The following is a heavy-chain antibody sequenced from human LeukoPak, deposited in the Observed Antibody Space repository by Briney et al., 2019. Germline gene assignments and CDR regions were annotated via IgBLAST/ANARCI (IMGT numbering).Heavy chain of an antibody. CDR2: ITGSGGST. CDR1: RFTFSIYA. D-gene: IGHD3-22*01. Sequence: PGGSLKLSCAASRFTFSIYAMSWVRQAPGKGLEWVSAITGSGGSTWYADSVKGRFTISRDNSKNTLYLQMNSLRAEDTAVYYCANTRGDTLMNMIFDYWGQGNLVAVSS. J-gene: IGHJ4*02. CDR3: ANTRGDTLMNMIFDY. V-gene: IGHV3-23*01.